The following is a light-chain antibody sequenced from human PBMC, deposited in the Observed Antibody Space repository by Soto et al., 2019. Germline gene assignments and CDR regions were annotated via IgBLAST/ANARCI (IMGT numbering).Light chain of an antibody. CDR1: QSVSSN. Sequence: EIVMTQSPATLSVSPGERATLSCRASQSVSSNLAWYQQKPGQAPRLLIYDTYTRATGVPARTSGSGSGTEFTLTISSLQSEDFAVYYCQQYNSWPLTFGGGTKV. V-gene: IGKV3-15*01. J-gene: IGKJ4*01. CDR2: DTY. CDR3: QQYNSWPLT.